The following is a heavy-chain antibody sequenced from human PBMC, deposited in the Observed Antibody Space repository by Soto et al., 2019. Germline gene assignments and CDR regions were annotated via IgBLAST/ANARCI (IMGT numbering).Heavy chain of an antibody. Sequence: GGSLRLSCAASGFTFSSYSMNWVRQAPGKGLEWVSSISSSSSYIYYADSVKGRFTISRDNAKNSLYLQMNSLRAEDTAVYYCARDYCSSTSCYNYWGQGTLVTVSS. CDR1: GFTFSSYS. D-gene: IGHD2-2*01. J-gene: IGHJ4*02. CDR2: ISSSSSYI. V-gene: IGHV3-21*01. CDR3: ARDYCSSTSCYNY.